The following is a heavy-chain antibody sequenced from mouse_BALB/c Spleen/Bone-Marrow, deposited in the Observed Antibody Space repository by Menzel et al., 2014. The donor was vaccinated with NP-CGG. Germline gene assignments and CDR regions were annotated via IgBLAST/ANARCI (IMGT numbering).Heavy chain of an antibody. Sequence: LQQPGAELVKPGASVKLSCTASGFNIKDTYMHWVKQRPEQGLEWIGRIDPANGNTKYDPKFQGKATITADTSSNTAYLQLSSLTSEDTAVYYCATMITDWYFDVWGAGTTVTVSS. J-gene: IGHJ1*01. CDR2: IDPANGNT. CDR1: GFNIKDTY. D-gene: IGHD2-4*01. CDR3: ATMITDWYFDV. V-gene: IGHV14-3*02.